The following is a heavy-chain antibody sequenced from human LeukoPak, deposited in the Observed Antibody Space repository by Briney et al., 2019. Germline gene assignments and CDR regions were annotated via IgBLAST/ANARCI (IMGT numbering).Heavy chain of an antibody. CDR1: GGSITSYY. D-gene: IGHD3-9*01. Sequence: PSETLSLTCTVSGGSITSYYWSWIRQPPGKGLEWIGEINHSGSTNYNPSLNSRVTISVDTSKNQFSLKLSSVTAADTAVYYCARRGLRYFDRRNWFDPWGQGTLVTVSS. J-gene: IGHJ5*02. V-gene: IGHV4-34*01. CDR2: INHSGST. CDR3: ARRGLRYFDRRNWFDP.